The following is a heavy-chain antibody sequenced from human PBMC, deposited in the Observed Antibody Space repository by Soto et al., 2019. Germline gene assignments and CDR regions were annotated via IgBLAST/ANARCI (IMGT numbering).Heavy chain of an antibody. J-gene: IGHJ4*02. CDR2: MNPDGSEK. CDR1: GFTVDSHW. V-gene: IGHV3-7*04. Sequence: PGGSLRLSCAASGFTVDSHWMSWVRQAPGKGLEWVANMNPDGSEKYYVDSVKGRFTISRDDAKNSIYLQMNSLRAEDTAVYYCARAFFWGQGALVTVSS. CDR3: ARAFF.